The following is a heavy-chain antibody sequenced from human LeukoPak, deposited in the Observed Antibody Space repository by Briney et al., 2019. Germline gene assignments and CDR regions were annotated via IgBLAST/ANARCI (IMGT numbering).Heavy chain of an antibody. V-gene: IGHV3-20*04. J-gene: IGHJ4*02. CDR2: INWNGDTP. CDR3: ARAGNSGSFYYFDC. CDR1: GFTFDDYA. Sequence: GGSLRLSCAASGFTFDDYAVTWVRQAPGKGLEWVSGINWNGDTPSYADSVKGRFTISRDNAKNSLSLQMNSLRAEDTAFYYCARAGNSGSFYYFDCWGQGTLVTVSS. D-gene: IGHD1-26*01.